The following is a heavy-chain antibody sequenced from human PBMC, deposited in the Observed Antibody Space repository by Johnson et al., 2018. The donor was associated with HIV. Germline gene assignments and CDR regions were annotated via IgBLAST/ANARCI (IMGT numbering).Heavy chain of an antibody. CDR1: GFTFSSYD. CDR3: ARDSGYSYADDAFDI. D-gene: IGHD5-18*01. Sequence: VQLVESGGGVVQPGRSLRLSCAASGFTFSSYDMHWVRQATGKGLEWVSAIGTAGDTYYPGSVKGRFTISRENAKNTLYLQMNSLRAEDTAVYYCARDSGYSYADDAFDIWGQGTMVTVSS. V-gene: IGHV3-13*01. CDR2: IGTAGDT. J-gene: IGHJ3*02.